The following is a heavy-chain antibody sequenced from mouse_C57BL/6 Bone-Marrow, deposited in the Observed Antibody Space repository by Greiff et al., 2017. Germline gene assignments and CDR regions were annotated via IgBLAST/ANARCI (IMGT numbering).Heavy chain of an antibody. V-gene: IGHV1-81*01. D-gene: IGHD2-4*01. CDR3: ARSSYDSRAMDY. CDR2: VYPRSGNT. J-gene: IGHJ4*01. CDR1: GYTFTSYG. Sequence: VMLVESGAELARPGASVKLSCKASGYTFTSYGISWVKQRTGQGLEWIGEVYPRSGNTYYNEKFKGKATLTADKSSSTAYMELRSLTSEDSAVYFCARSSYDSRAMDYWGQGTSVTVSA.